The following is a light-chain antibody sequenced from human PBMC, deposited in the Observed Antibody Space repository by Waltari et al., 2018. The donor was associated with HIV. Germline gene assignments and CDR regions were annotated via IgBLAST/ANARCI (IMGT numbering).Light chain of an antibody. CDR1: SHNVGNQG. CDR3: SAWDSSLGAWV. Sequence: QAGLTQPPSVSKDLRQTATLTCTGNSHNVGNQGATWLQHHQGNPPKLLTYRNNNRPSGIAEGFSASRSRTTASLTITGLQPEDEADYYCSAWDSSLGAWVFGGGTKLTVL. CDR2: RNN. J-gene: IGLJ3*02. V-gene: IGLV10-54*04.